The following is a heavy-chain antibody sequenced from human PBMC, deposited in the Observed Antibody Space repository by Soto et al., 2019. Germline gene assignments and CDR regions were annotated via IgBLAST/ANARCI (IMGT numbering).Heavy chain of an antibody. J-gene: IGHJ2*01. CDR3: AREGYSSGWSSVDWYFDL. CDR1: GGSISSYY. V-gene: IGHV4-4*07. D-gene: IGHD6-19*01. Sequence: QVQLQESGPGLVKPSQTLSLTCTVSGGSISSYYWSWIRQPAGKGLEWIGRIYTSGSTNYNPSLKSRVTMSVDTSKNQFSLKLSSVTAADTAVYYCAREGYSSGWSSVDWYFDLWGRGTLVTVSS. CDR2: IYTSGST.